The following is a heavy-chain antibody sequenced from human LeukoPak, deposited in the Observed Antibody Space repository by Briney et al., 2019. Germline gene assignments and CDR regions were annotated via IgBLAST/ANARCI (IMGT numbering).Heavy chain of an antibody. V-gene: IGHV1-46*01. CDR1: GYTFTSYY. D-gene: IGHD3-9*01. J-gene: IGHJ4*02. CDR3: ARDPWRRYFDWFTQIDY. CDR2: INPSGGST. Sequence: ASVKVSCKASGYTFTSYYMHWVRQAPGQGLEWMGIINPSGGSTSYAQKFQGRVTMTRDTSISTAYMELSRLRSDDTAVYYCARDPWRRYFDWFTQIDYWGQGTLVTASS.